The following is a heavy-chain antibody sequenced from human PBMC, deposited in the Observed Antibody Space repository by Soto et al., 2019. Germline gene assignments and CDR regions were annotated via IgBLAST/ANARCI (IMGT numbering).Heavy chain of an antibody. V-gene: IGHV4-38-2*02. CDR2: VYHSRET. J-gene: IGHJ4*02. CDR1: GSSVDGDFY. CDR3: ARETFGKSGTYYGSHHDY. Sequence: SETLSLTCAVSGSSVDGDFYWGWIRQPPGRGLEWIATVYHSRETYYNPSLKNRATISMDTSKNHFSLKLRSVTAEDTAVYFCARETFGKSGTYYGSHHDYWGQGTLVTVSS. D-gene: IGHD1-26*01.